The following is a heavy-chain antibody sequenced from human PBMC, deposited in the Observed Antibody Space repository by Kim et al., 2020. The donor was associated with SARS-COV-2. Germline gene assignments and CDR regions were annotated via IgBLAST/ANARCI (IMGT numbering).Heavy chain of an antibody. CDR1: GGYFRNYA. Sequence: SVKVSCKASGGYFRNYAFSWVRQAPGQGLEWMGGIITIFKTADYAQKFKGRLRIPADESTSTVYMELSSLRPEDSGVYFCARDELANYFGSGGTPSPHYYFSMDVWGKGTTVTVSS. J-gene: IGHJ6*04. D-gene: IGHD3-10*01. V-gene: IGHV1-69*13. CDR2: IITIFKTA. CDR3: ARDELANYFGSGGTPSPHYYFSMDV.